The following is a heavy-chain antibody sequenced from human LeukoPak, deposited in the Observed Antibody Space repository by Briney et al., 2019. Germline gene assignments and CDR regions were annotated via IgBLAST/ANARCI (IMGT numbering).Heavy chain of an antibody. CDR1: GFTFSSYA. CDR2: ISYDGSNK. V-gene: IGHV3-30-3*01. J-gene: IGHJ4*02. CDR3: ARASDLYFDY. Sequence: GGSLRLSCAASGFTFSSYAMSWVRQAPGKGLEWVAVISYDGSNKYYADSVKGRFTISRDNSKNTLYLQMNSLRAEDTAVYYCARASDLYFDYWGQGTLVTVSS.